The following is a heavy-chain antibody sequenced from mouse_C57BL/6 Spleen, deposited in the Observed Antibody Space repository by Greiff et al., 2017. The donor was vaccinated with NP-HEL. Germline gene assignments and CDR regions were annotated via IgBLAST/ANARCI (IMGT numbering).Heavy chain of an antibody. CDR2: INPSNGGT. D-gene: IGHD2-1*01. J-gene: IGHJ4*01. Sequence: VQLQQSGTELVKPGASVKLSCKASGYTFTSYWMHWVKQRPGQGLEWIGNINPSNGGTNYNEKCKSKATLTVDKSSSTAYMQLSSLTSEDSAVYYCARSGDGNFLYYAMDYWGQGTSVTVSS. V-gene: IGHV1-53*01. CDR3: ARSGDGNFLYYAMDY. CDR1: GYTFTSYW.